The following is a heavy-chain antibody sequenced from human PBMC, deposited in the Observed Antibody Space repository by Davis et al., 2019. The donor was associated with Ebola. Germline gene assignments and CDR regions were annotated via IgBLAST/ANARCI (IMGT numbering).Heavy chain of an antibody. J-gene: IGHJ6*02. CDR2: ISSSSRYI. D-gene: IGHD3-9*01. CDR1: GFTFSSYS. CDR3: AVGYYDILTGYYYYYGMDV. V-gene: IGHV3-21*01. Sequence: PGGSLRLSCAASGFTFSSYSMNWVRQAPGKGLEWVSSISSSSRYIYYADSVKGRFTISRDNAKNSLYLQMNSLRAEDTAVYYCAVGYYDILTGYYYYYGMDVWGQGTTVTVSS.